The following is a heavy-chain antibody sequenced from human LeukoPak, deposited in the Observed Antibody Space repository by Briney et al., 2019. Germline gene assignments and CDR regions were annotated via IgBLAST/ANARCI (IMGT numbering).Heavy chain of an antibody. CDR1: GFTFSSYS. V-gene: IGHV3-21*01. CDR3: ARPDTAYGYFDY. J-gene: IGHJ4*02. D-gene: IGHD5-18*01. CDR2: ISSSSSYI. Sequence: PGGSLRLSCAASGFTFSSYSMNWVRQAPGKGLEWVSSISSSSSYIYYAVSVKGRFTISRDNAKNSLYLQMNSLRSEDTAVYYCARPDTAYGYFDYWGQGTLVTVSS.